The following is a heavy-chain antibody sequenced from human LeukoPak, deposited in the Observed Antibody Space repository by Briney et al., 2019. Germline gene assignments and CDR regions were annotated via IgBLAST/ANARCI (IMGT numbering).Heavy chain of an antibody. Sequence: SETLSLTCTVSGGSISSHYWSWIRQSPGKGLEWIGYIYYSGSTNYNPSLKSRVTISVDTSKNQFSLKLSSVTAADTAVYYCAREHRAGGYFYYYMDVWGKGTTVTVSS. CDR3: AREHRAGGYFYYYMDV. CDR1: GGSISSHY. J-gene: IGHJ6*03. D-gene: IGHD3-10*01. CDR2: IYYSGST. V-gene: IGHV4-59*11.